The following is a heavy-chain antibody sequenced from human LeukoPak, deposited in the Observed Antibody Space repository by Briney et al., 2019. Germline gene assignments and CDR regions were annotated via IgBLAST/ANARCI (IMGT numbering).Heavy chain of an antibody. V-gene: IGHV4-30-4*08. J-gene: IGHJ6*03. CDR1: GYSISSSYY. Sequence: KPSETLSLTCAVSGYSISSSYYWSWIRQPPGKGLEWIGYIYYSGSTYYNPSLKSRVTISVDTSKNQFSLKLSSVTAADTAVYYCAREVVGYYYYMDVWGKGTTVTVSS. CDR2: IYYSGST. CDR3: AREVVGYYYYMDV. D-gene: IGHD3-10*01.